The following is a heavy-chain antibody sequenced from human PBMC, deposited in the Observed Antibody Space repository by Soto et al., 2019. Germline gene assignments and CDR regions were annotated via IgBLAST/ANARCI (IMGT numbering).Heavy chain of an antibody. V-gene: IGHV1-8*01. Sequence: QVQLVQSGAEVKKPGASVKVSCKASGYTFTSYDINWVRQATGQGLEWMGWMNPNSGNTGYAQKFQGRVTMTRNTSISTAYMELRSLRSEDTAVYYCARVEVPAARGRRRYGMDVWGQGTTVTVSS. CDR2: MNPNSGNT. CDR1: GYTFTSYD. J-gene: IGHJ6*02. CDR3: ARVEVPAARGRRRYGMDV. D-gene: IGHD2-2*01.